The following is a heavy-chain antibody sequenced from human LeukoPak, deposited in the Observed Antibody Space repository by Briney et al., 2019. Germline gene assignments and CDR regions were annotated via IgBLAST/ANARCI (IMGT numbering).Heavy chain of an antibody. CDR2: INSDGSST. CDR1: GFTFSHYW. D-gene: IGHD3-22*01. Sequence: GGSLRLSCAASGFTFSHYWMHWVRQAPGKGLVWVSRINSDGSSTSYADSVKGRFTISRDNAKNTLYLQMNSLRAEDTAVYYCARGERYYDSSGYYYAEDYWGQGTLVTVSS. V-gene: IGHV3-74*01. CDR3: ARGERYYDSSGYYYAEDY. J-gene: IGHJ4*02.